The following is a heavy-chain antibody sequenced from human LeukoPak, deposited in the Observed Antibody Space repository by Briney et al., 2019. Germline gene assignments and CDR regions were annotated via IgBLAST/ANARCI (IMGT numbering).Heavy chain of an antibody. D-gene: IGHD2-2*01. CDR3: AKHTRGGAFDI. CDR1: GFTFSTSA. V-gene: IGHV3-23*01. Sequence: QPGGSLRLSCTAWGFTFSTSAVSWARHAPGKGVEWVSAVSHGGDSTDYADYVKGRFTISRDNYKNTLSLQMNSLRAEDTSVYFCAKHTRGGAFDIWGQGTMVTVSS. CDR2: VSHGGDST. J-gene: IGHJ3*02.